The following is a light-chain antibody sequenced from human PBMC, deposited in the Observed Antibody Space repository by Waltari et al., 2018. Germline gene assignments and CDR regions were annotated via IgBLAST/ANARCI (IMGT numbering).Light chain of an antibody. CDR3: QQYNNWPRGT. CDR2: DTS. Sequence: EIVMMQSPATLSVSPGERATLSCRASQTVNSNLAWYQQKPGQAPRLLIHDTSTRAKGIPARFSGSGSGTEFTLTISSLQSEDFAVYYCQQYNNWPRGTFGQGTKVEIK. J-gene: IGKJ1*01. V-gene: IGKV3-15*01. CDR1: QTVNSN.